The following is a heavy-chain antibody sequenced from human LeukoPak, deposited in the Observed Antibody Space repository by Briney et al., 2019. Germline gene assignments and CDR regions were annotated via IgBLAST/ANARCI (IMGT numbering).Heavy chain of an antibody. D-gene: IGHD1-26*01. V-gene: IGHV4-31*03. CDR2: TSYSEGT. Sequence: PSEALSLTCTVSGGSVSRGGYYWNWIRQHPGKGLEWIGFTSYSEGTYYNPSLMSRITISVDRSQNQFSLKMRDVTAADTAVYFCATADWESFYFDSWGQGALVAVSS. CDR3: ATADWESFYFDS. J-gene: IGHJ4*02. CDR1: GGSVSRGGYY.